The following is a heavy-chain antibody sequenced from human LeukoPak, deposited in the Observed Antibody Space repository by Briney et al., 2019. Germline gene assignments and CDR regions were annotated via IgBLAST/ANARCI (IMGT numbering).Heavy chain of an antibody. CDR2: ITGSGDTT. J-gene: IGHJ4*02. CDR3: AKKHSSSLYAYLDY. V-gene: IGHV3-23*01. Sequence: GGSLRLSCAASGFTFSSYAMSWVRQAPGKGLESVSTITGSGDTTYYADSVKGRFTISRDNSKNTLYLQMNSLRAEDTAVYYCAKKHSSSLYAYLDYWGQGTLVTVSS. CDR1: GFTFSSYA. D-gene: IGHD6-13*01.